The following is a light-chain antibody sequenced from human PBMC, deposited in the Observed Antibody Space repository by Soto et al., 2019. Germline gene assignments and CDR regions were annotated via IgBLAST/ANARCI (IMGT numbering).Light chain of an antibody. CDR3: QQASSFPWT. V-gene: IGKV1-12*01. CDR2: AVS. CDR1: QGINNW. J-gene: IGKJ1*01. Sequence: DIQMTQSPSSVSASVGDRVTITCRASQGINNWLAWYQQKPGKAPELLIYAVSYLQSGVPSRFSGRGSGTDFTLTISSLQTEEYGTYYCQQASSFPWTVGPGTKGDIK.